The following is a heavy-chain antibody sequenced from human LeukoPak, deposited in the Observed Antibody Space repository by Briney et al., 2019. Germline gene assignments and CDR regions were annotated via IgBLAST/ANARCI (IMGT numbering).Heavy chain of an antibody. J-gene: IGHJ4*02. V-gene: IGHV4-30-4*08. Sequence: SETLSLTCTVSGGSISSGDYYWSWIRQPPGKGLEWIGYIYYSGSTYYNPSLKSRVTISVDTSKNQFSLKLSSVTAADTAVYYCASSDILTGYYYDYWGQGTLVTVSS. CDR3: ASSDILTGYYYDY. CDR2: IYYSGST. D-gene: IGHD3-9*01. CDR1: GGSISSGDYY.